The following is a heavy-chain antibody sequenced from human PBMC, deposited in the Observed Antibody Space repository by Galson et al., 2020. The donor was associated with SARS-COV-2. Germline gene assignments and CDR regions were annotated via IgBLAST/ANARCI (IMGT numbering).Heavy chain of an antibody. CDR2: IYPGDSDT. V-gene: IGHV5-51*01. CDR1: GYSFTSYW. D-gene: IGHD2-2*01. CDR3: AREDGYCSSTSCYPTFGMDV. J-gene: IGHJ6*02. Sequence: GESLKISCKGSGYSFTSYWIGWVRQMPGKGLEWMGIIYPGDSDTRYSPSFQGQVTIPADKSISTAYLQWSSLKASDTAMYYCAREDGYCSSTSCYPTFGMDVWGQGTTVTVSS.